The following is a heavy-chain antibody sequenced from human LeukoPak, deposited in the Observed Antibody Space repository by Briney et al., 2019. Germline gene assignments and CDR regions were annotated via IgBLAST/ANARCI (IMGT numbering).Heavy chain of an antibody. CDR1: GGSFTNYF. CDR3: ARRRVTVIVVSTFDS. V-gene: IGHV4-34*01. D-gene: IGHD3-22*01. J-gene: IGHJ4*02. CDR2: VADYGSV. Sequence: SETLSLTCAVYGGSFTNYFWSWVRQSPGKGLEWIGEVADYGSVNYNPSLQSRVTISLDTSKNHFSLKVSSMAAADTAVYYCARRRVTVIVVSTFDSWGQGTLVTVSS.